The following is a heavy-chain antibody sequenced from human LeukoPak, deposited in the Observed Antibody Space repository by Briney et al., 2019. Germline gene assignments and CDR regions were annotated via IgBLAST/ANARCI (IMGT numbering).Heavy chain of an antibody. D-gene: IGHD2-2*01. Sequence: SETLPLTCAVSGASISSSHWWSWVRQPPGKGLELIGEIYHSGSTNYNPSLKSRVTMSVDKSKNHFSLNVSSVTAADTAVYYCARAYTVWTDYQPRYYYGMDVWGQGTTVTVSS. CDR2: IYHSGST. CDR1: GASISSSHW. V-gene: IGHV4-4*02. J-gene: IGHJ6*01. CDR3: ARAYTVWTDYQPRYYYGMDV.